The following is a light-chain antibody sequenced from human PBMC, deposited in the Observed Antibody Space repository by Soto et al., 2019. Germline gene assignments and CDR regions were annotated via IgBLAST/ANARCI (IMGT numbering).Light chain of an antibody. J-gene: IGLJ3*02. CDR3: SSYTSRSTLGV. Sequence: QSALTQPASVSGSPGQSITISCTVTSSDVGGYNYVSWYQQHPGKAPKLMIYEVSNRPSGVSNRFSGSKSGNTASLTISGLQAEDEADYYCSSYTSRSTLGVFGGGTKLTAL. V-gene: IGLV2-14*01. CDR1: SSDVGGYNY. CDR2: EVS.